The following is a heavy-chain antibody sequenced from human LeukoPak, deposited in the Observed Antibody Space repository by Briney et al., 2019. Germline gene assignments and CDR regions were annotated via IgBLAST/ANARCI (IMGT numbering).Heavy chain of an antibody. CDR3: AKGIVVAPAAIGLSWFDP. J-gene: IGHJ5*02. Sequence: ASVKVSCKASGYTFTSYYMHWVRQAPGQGLEWMGIINPSGGSTSYAQKFKGRVTMTRDTSTSTVYMELSSLRSEDTAVYYCAKGIVVAPAAIGLSWFDPWGQGTLVTVSS. CDR1: GYTFTSYY. V-gene: IGHV1-46*01. D-gene: IGHD2-2*02. CDR2: INPSGGST.